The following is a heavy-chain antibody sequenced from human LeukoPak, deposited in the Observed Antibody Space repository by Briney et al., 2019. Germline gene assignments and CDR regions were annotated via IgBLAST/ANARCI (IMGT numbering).Heavy chain of an antibody. D-gene: IGHD1-14*01. J-gene: IGHJ6*03. CDR3: ARGHRPEIHYYYMDV. V-gene: IGHV3-33*01. Sequence: GGSLRLSCAASGFSLSNFGMHWVRQAPGKGLEWVAALLYDGNTKQYTDSVKGRFTISRDISKNTFYLQMNSLTAEDTAVYYCARGHRPEIHYYYMDVWGKGTTVAVSS. CDR1: GFSLSNFG. CDR2: LLYDGNTK.